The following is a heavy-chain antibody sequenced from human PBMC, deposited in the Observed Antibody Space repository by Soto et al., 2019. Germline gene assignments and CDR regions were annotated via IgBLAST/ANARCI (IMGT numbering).Heavy chain of an antibody. Sequence: ASVKVSCKASGYTFTSYGISWVRQAPGQGLEWMGWISAYNGNTNYAQKLQGRVTMTTDTSTSTAYMGLRSLRSDDTAVYYCARDYGNSGSYKFDYWGQGTLVTVSS. CDR2: ISAYNGNT. J-gene: IGHJ4*02. CDR1: GYTFTSYG. V-gene: IGHV1-18*01. CDR3: ARDYGNSGSYKFDY. D-gene: IGHD1-26*01.